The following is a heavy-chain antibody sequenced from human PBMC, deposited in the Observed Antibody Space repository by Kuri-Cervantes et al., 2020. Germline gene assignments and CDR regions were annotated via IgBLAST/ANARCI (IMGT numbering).Heavy chain of an antibody. Sequence: GESLKISCAASGFTFSSYWMSWVRQAPGKGLEWVANIKQDGSEKYYVDSVKGRFTISRDNAKNSLYLQMNSLRAEDTAVYYCAKETLYGGNPWYYFDYWGQGTLVTVSS. D-gene: IGHD4-23*01. CDR2: IKQDGSEK. J-gene: IGHJ4*02. CDR3: AKETLYGGNPWYYFDY. CDR1: GFTFSSYW. V-gene: IGHV3-7*03.